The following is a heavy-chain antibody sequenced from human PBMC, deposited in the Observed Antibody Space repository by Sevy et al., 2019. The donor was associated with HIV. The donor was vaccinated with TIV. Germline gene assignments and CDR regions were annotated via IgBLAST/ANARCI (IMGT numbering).Heavy chain of an antibody. J-gene: IGHJ4*02. Sequence: GGSLRLSCAVSGFTFSGYWMSWVRQTPGKGLEWVANIKPDGGLQFYVDSVRGRFTIFRGNANNSMYLQMDGLRPNDTVVYWCAREEYHSDNVHVYGYSEYWSQGTLVTVSS. CDR2: IKPDGGLQ. D-gene: IGHD3-22*01. CDR1: GFTFSGYW. CDR3: AREEYHSDNVHVYGYSEY. V-gene: IGHV3-7*01.